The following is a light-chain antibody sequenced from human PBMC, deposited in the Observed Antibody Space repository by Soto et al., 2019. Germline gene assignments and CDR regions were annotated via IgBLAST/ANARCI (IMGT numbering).Light chain of an antibody. CDR3: QQRSNWIT. V-gene: IGKV3-11*01. J-gene: IGKJ5*01. Sequence: EIVLTQSPATLSLSPGERATLSCRASQSVSSYLAWYQQKPGQAPRLLIYDASNRATGFPARFSGSGSGTDFTITISSLEPEDFAVYYCQQRSNWITFGQGTRLEIK. CDR2: DAS. CDR1: QSVSSY.